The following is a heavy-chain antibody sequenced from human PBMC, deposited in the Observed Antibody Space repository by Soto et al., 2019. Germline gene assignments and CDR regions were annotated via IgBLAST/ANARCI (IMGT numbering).Heavy chain of an antibody. Sequence: SGPTLVNPTQTLTLTCTFSGFSLSTSGMCVSWIRQPPGKALEWLALIDWDDDKYYSTSLKTRLTISKDTSKNQVVLTMTNMDPVDTATYYCARALDYDYVWGSYSPFDYWGQGTLVTVSS. J-gene: IGHJ4*02. D-gene: IGHD3-16*01. V-gene: IGHV2-70*01. CDR3: ARALDYDYVWGSYSPFDY. CDR1: GFSLSTSGMC. CDR2: IDWDDDK.